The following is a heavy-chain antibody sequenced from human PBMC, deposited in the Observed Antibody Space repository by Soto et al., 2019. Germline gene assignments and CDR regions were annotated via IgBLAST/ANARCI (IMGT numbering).Heavy chain of an antibody. J-gene: IGHJ6*02. CDR3: TRILWSSRRDALDI. CDR2: IGTSGTPT. V-gene: IGHV3-23*01. D-gene: IGHD2-21*01. Sequence: HPGGSLRLSCIASGFTFRNYAMAWVRQAPGEDLEWVSAIGTSGTPTLYADSVKSRFSISRDDSRSTVSLQMNSLGVEDTATYYCTRILWSSRRDALDIWGQGTTVTVSS. CDR1: GFTFRNYA.